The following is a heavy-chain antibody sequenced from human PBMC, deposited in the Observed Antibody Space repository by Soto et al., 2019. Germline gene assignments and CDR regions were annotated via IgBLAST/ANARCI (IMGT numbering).Heavy chain of an antibody. CDR1: GFTFSSYA. V-gene: IGHV3-64D*06. D-gene: IGHD6-13*01. J-gene: IGHJ3*02. Sequence: GESLKISCSASGFTFSSYAMHWVRQAPGKGLEYVSAISSNGGSTYYADSVKGRFTISRDNSKNTLYLQMSSLRAEDTAVDYCVKQGQQLVTADAFDIWGQGTMVTVSS. CDR2: ISSNGGST. CDR3: VKQGQQLVTADAFDI.